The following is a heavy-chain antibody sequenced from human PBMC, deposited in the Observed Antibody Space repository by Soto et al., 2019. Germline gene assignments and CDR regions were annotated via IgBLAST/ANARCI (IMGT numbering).Heavy chain of an antibody. D-gene: IGHD4-17*01. J-gene: IGHJ4*01. CDR2: ISAYSGNT. Sequence: QVQLVQSGAEVKKPGASVKVSCKASGYTFTTYGITWVRQAPGHGLEWMGWISAYSGNTNYAQKLQGRLTVTTDTSTNTAYMDLRSLRSDDTAVYYCARVVKAGDYGDYGRYYFDYWGHGTLVTVSA. V-gene: IGHV1-18*04. CDR3: ARVVKAGDYGDYGRYYFDY. CDR1: GYTFTTYG.